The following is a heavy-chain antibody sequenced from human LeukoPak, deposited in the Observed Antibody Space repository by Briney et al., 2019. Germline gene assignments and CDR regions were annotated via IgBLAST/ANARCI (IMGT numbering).Heavy chain of an antibody. CDR2: INPDGSRT. CDR3: ARYDYYDSSGYKIAEYFQH. Sequence: PGGSLRLSCAASGFTFSTYWVHWVRHAPGKGLVWVSRINPDGSRTDYADSVKGRFTISRDNAKNTLYLQMNSLRAEDTAVYYCARYDYYDSSGYKIAEYFQHWGQGTLVTVSS. V-gene: IGHV3-74*01. D-gene: IGHD3-22*01. J-gene: IGHJ1*01. CDR1: GFTFSTYW.